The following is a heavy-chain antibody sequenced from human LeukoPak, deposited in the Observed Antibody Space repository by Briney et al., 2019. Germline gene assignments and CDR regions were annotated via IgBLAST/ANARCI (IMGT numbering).Heavy chain of an antibody. CDR2: ISGSDGTT. D-gene: IGHD3-10*01. CDR1: GYSISSGYH. J-gene: IGHJ3*02. Sequence: ETLSLTCTVSGYSISSGYHWGWVRQAPGKGLEWVSSISGSDGTTYYADSVKGRFTISRDNSKYTLSLQMNSLRDDDTAVYYCAKEGDYYGSGSHRDAFDMWGQGTMVTVSS. V-gene: IGHV3-23*01. CDR3: AKEGDYYGSGSHRDAFDM.